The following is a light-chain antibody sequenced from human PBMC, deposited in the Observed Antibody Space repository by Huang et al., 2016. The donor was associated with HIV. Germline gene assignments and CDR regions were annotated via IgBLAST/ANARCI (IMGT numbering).Light chain of an antibody. CDR1: QSISTY. V-gene: IGKV1-39*01. CDR3: QQTYNTPHA. Sequence: DIQMTQSPSSLSASVGDRVTITCRASQSISTYLNWYQQKPGKAPKLLIYAASSLQSGVPSRFRGSGSGTDFTLTVSSLQPEDFATYYCQQTYNTPHAFGGGTKVEIK. CDR2: AAS. J-gene: IGKJ4*01.